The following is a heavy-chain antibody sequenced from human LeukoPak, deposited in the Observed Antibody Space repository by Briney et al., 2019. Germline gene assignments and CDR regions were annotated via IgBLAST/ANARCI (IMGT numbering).Heavy chain of an antibody. Sequence: PGGSLRLSCAASGFTFSSYAMSWVRQAPGKGLEWVSAISGSGGSTYYADSVKGRFTISRDNSKNTLYLQMNSLRAEDTAVYYCAKDPYYYGSSGYLHNWFDPWGQGTLVTVSS. CDR2: ISGSGGST. J-gene: IGHJ5*02. CDR3: AKDPYYYGSSGYLHNWFDP. CDR1: GFTFSSYA. V-gene: IGHV3-23*01. D-gene: IGHD3-22*01.